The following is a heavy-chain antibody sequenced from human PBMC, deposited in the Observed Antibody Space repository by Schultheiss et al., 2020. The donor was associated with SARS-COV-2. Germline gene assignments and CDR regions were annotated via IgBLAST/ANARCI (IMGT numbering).Heavy chain of an antibody. CDR1: GGSFSGYY. CDR3: ARDDGGYSFGR. V-gene: IGHV4-34*11. Sequence: SETLSLTCAVYGGSFSGYYWSWIRQPPGKGLEWIGSIYYSGSTYYNPSLKSRVTISVDTSKNQFSLRLNSVTAADTAVYFCARDDGGYSFGRWGQGALVTVSS. D-gene: IGHD5-18*01. CDR2: IYYSGST. J-gene: IGHJ4*02.